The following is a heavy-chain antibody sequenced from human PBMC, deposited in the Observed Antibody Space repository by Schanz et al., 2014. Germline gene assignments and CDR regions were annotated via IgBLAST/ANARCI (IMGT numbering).Heavy chain of an antibody. CDR2: ISVYTGNT. J-gene: IGHJ5*02. Sequence: QVQLVQSGAEVKKPGASVRVSCKASGYTFTTYAMSWVRQAPGQGLEWVGWISVYTGNTKYGQKVQGRVTMTADTSTNTAYMELRSLRSDGTAVYYCAKAEYDILTDSYSRLDPWGQGTLGTVSS. D-gene: IGHD3-9*01. CDR1: GYTFTTYA. CDR3: AKAEYDILTDSYSRLDP. V-gene: IGHV1-18*01.